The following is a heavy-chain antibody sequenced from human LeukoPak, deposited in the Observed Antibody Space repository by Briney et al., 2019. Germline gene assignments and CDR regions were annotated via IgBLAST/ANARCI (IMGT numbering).Heavy chain of an antibody. CDR2: ISPSGGTT. J-gene: IGHJ4*02. CDR3: ARAKGLFDY. CDR1: GYTFTTYY. V-gene: IGHV1-46*04. Sequence: ASVKVSCKASGYTFTTYYMHWVRQAPGQGLEWMGMISPSGGTTSYAQKLQGRVTMTRDTSTSTVYMELSSLRSEDTAVFYCARAKGLFDYWGQGTLVTVSS.